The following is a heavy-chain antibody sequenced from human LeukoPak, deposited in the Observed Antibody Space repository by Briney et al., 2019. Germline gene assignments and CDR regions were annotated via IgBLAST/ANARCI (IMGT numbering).Heavy chain of an antibody. CDR1: GFSFSTYG. CDR2: IWYDVNHK. D-gene: IGHD3-22*01. Sequence: GGSLRLSCAVSGFSFSTYGMHWVRQAPGKGLEWVAVIWYDVNHKYYADSVKGRFIISRDNSKNTLYLQMSSLRAEDTAVYYCVKDRGPYYYDSSGYSQYYFDYWGREPWSPSPQ. V-gene: IGHV3-30*02. CDR3: VKDRGPYYYDSSGYSQYYFDY. J-gene: IGHJ4*02.